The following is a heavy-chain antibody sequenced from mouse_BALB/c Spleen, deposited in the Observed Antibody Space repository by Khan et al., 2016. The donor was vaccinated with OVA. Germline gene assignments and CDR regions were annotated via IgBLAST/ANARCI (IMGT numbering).Heavy chain of an antibody. V-gene: IGHV5-17*02. Sequence: EVELVESGGGLVQPGGSRKLSCAASGFTFSSFGMHWVRQAPEKGLEWVAYISSGSSTIYYADTVKGRFTISSDNPKNTLFLQMTSLRSEDTAMYYCAKEGNYYGSSAWFAYWGQGTLVTVSA. CDR2: ISSGSSTI. J-gene: IGHJ3*01. D-gene: IGHD1-1*01. CDR3: AKEGNYYGSSAWFAY. CDR1: GFTFSSFG.